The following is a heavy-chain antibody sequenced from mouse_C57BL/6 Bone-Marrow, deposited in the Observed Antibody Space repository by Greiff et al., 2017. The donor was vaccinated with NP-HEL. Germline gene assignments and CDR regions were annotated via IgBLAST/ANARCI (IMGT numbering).Heavy chain of an antibody. Sequence: EVQRVESGAELVKPGASVKLSCTASGFNIKDYYMHWVKQRTVQGLEWIGRIDPEDGETKYAPKFQGKATITADTSSNTAYLQLSSLTSEDTAVDYCAREGRLRRYYAMDYWGQGTSVTVSS. V-gene: IGHV14-2*01. CDR2: IDPEDGET. CDR1: GFNIKDYY. CDR3: AREGRLRRYYAMDY. D-gene: IGHD2-4*01. J-gene: IGHJ4*01.